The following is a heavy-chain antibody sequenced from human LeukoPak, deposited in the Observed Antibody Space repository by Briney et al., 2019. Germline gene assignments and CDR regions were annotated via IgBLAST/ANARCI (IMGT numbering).Heavy chain of an antibody. V-gene: IGHV1-18*01. Sequence: GASVKVSCKTSGYTFTNYGVNWLRQAPGQGLEWMGYISGYNGNTKYAQELQGRVTMTTDTSTSTAYMELRSLRSDDTAVYYCARRHLSGYASDYWGQGTLVTVSS. CDR2: ISGYNGNT. CDR3: ARRHLSGYASDY. D-gene: IGHD5-12*01. CDR1: GYTFTNYG. J-gene: IGHJ4*02.